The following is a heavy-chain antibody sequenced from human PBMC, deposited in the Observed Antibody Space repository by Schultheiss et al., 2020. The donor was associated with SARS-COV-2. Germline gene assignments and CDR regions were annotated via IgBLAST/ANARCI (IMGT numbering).Heavy chain of an antibody. CDR1: GGSISSYY. CDR3: ASTSWDYYYGMDV. CDR2: IYYSGST. J-gene: IGHJ6*02. D-gene: IGHD2-2*01. Sequence: SETLSLTCAVYGGSISSYYWSWIRQPPGKGLEWIGYIYYSGSTNYNPSLKSRVTISVDTSKNQFSLKLSSVTAADTAVYYCASTSWDYYYGMDVWGQGTTVTVSS. V-gene: IGHV4-59*08.